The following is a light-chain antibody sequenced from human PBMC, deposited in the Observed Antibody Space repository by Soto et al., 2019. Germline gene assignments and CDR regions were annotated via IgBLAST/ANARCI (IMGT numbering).Light chain of an antibody. V-gene: IGKV3-11*01. CDR1: QSIGNY. Sequence: EVVLTQSPATLSLSPGEGATLSCRASQSIGNYLAWYQQKPGQAPRLLIYATSNRATGIPARFSGSGSGTDFTLTISSLEPEDFAVYYCQHRSSCPFTFGPGTKVDIK. J-gene: IGKJ3*01. CDR3: QHRSSCPFT. CDR2: ATS.